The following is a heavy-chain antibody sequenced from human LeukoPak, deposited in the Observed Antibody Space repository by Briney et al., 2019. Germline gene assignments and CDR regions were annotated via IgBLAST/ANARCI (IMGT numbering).Heavy chain of an antibody. J-gene: IGHJ4*02. V-gene: IGHV1-18*04. CDR3: ARTSNGDYGSGSYYYFDY. Sequence: ASVKVSCKASGYTFTSYGISWVRRAPGQGLEWMGWFSAYNGNTNYPQKLQGRVTMTTDTSTSTAYMELRSLRSGDTAVYYCARTSNGDYGSGSYYYFDYWGQGTLVTVSS. D-gene: IGHD3-10*01. CDR1: GYTFTSYG. CDR2: FSAYNGNT.